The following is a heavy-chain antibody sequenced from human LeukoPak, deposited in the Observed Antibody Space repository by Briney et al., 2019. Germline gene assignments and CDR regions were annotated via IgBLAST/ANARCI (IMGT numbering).Heavy chain of an antibody. J-gene: IGHJ4*02. CDR1: GGSISSGGYY. CDR2: IYYSGST. CDR3: ARVEMATIFFDY. D-gene: IGHD5-24*01. Sequence: SETLSPTCTVSGGSISSGGYYWSWIRQHPGKGLEWIGYIYYSGSTYYNPSLKSRVTISVDTSKNQFSLKLSSVTAADTAVYYCARVEMATIFFDYWGQGTLVTVSS. V-gene: IGHV4-31*03.